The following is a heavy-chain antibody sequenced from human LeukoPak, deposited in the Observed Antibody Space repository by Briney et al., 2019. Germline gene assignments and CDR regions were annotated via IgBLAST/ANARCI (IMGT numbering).Heavy chain of an antibody. CDR1: GGSISSGGYS. Sequence: SETLSLTCAVSGGSISSGGYSWSWIRQPPGKGLEWIGYIYYSGRTYYNPSLRSRVTISVDTSKNQFSLKLSSVTAADTAVYYCARNSGRLLSDYMDVWGKGTTVTVSS. CDR3: ARNSGRLLSDYMDV. CDR2: IYYSGRT. J-gene: IGHJ6*03. V-gene: IGHV4-30-4*07. D-gene: IGHD6-25*01.